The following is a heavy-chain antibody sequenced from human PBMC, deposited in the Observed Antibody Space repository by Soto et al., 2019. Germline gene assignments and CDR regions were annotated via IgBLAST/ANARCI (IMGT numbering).Heavy chain of an antibody. CDR2: ISGSGGST. J-gene: IGHJ1*01. CDR1: GFTFSSYA. V-gene: IGHV3-23*01. CDR3: AKDLNYYDSSGYYFQH. Sequence: GESLKISCAAPGFTFSSYAMSWVRQAPGKGLEWVSAISGSGGSTYYADSVKGRFTITRDNSKNTLYLQMNSLRAEDTAVYYCAKDLNYYDSSGYYFQHWGQGTLVTVSS. D-gene: IGHD3-22*01.